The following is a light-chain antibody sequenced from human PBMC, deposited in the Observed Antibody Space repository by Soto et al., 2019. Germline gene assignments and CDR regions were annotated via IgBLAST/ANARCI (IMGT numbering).Light chain of an antibody. CDR1: QSVTSNY. CDR3: QQYGSSPGT. Sequence: EIVLTESRGSRSVSPGERATLSCRASQSVTSNYLAWYQQKPGQAPRLLIFGASIRDTGIPDSFSGSGSGTDFTLTISRLEPEDFAVYYCQQYGSSPGTFGQGTKVDNK. CDR2: GAS. J-gene: IGKJ1*01. V-gene: IGKV3-20*01.